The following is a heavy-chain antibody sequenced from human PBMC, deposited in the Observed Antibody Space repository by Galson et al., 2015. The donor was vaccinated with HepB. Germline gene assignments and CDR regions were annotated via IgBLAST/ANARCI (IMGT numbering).Heavy chain of an antibody. CDR2: ISTRRGNT. J-gene: IGHJ4*02. V-gene: IGHV1-18*04. CDR3: VRDRLPSFDD. CDR1: GYTFTSNG. Sequence: SVQVSCKASGYTFTSNGISWVRQAPGHGLEWMGWISTRRGNTNYAQRLQGRVTMTTDTSTSTAYMELRRLRSDDTAIYYCVRDRLPSFDDWGQGTLVTVSS.